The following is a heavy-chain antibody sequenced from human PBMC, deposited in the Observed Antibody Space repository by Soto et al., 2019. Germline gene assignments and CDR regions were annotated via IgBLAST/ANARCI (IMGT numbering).Heavy chain of an antibody. J-gene: IGHJ4*02. CDR2: IYYSGST. V-gene: IGHV4-59*01. CDR1: GGSISSCY. CDR3: ARLYSGYDWRRGYSSGYYFAD. D-gene: IGHD5-12*01. Sequence: SDTLSLTCTVSGGSISSCYWCWIRQPPGTGLEWIGYIYYSGSTSYNPSPTSRVTISVDTSKTKFSLKLSSVTAADTAVAWCARLYSGYDWRRGYSSGYYFADWGQGTLVTFSS.